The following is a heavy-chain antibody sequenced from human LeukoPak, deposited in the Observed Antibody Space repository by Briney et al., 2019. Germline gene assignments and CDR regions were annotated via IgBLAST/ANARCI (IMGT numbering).Heavy chain of an antibody. J-gene: IGHJ6*02. Sequence: GGSLRLSCAASGFTFSTYWMHWVRQAPGKGLVWVSRIKSDGSATSYADPVKGRFTISRDNAKNTLYLEMNSLRVEDTAVYYCARGVAVAGTGYYYYGMDVWGQGTTVTVSS. V-gene: IGHV3-74*01. CDR1: GFTFSTYW. CDR3: ARGVAVAGTGYYYYGMDV. CDR2: IKSDGSAT. D-gene: IGHD6-19*01.